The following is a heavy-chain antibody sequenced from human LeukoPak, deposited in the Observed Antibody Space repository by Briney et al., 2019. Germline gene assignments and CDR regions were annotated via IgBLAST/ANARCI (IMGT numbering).Heavy chain of an antibody. J-gene: IGHJ4*02. CDR3: ARALIGYYFDY. V-gene: IGHV3-23*01. CDR2: ISGSGGST. D-gene: IGHD2-8*01. Sequence: GRSLRLSCAASGFTFSSYAMSWVRQAPGKGLEWVSAISGSGGSTYYADSVKGRFTISRDNSKNTLYLQMNSLRAEDTAVYYCARALIGYYFDYWGQGTLVTVSS. CDR1: GFTFSSYA.